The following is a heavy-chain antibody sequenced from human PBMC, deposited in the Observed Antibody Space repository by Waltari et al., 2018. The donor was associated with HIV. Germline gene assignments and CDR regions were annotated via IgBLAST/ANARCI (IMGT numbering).Heavy chain of an antibody. D-gene: IGHD2-8*01. Sequence: QVQLQESGPGLVKPSQTLSLTCTVSGGSISSGSYYWSWNRQPAGKGLEWIGRIYTSGSTNYNPSLKSRVTISVDTSKNQFSLKLSSGTAADTAVYYCARARACTNGVCDSGSIDYWGQGTLVTVSS. CDR2: IYTSGST. J-gene: IGHJ4*02. CDR1: GGSISSGSYY. V-gene: IGHV4-61*02. CDR3: ARARACTNGVCDSGSIDY.